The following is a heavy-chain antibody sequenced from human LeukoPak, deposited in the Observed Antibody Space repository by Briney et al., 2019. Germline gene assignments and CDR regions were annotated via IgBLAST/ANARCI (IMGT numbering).Heavy chain of an antibody. CDR3: ARGGGYLFGSGSVYYYYYYMDV. CDR1: GGSISSYY. Sequence: SETPSLTCTVSGGSISSYYWSWIRQPPGKGLEWIGYIYYSGSTNYNPSLKSRVTISVDTSKNQFSLKLSSVTAADTAVYYCARGGGYLFGSGSVYYYYYYMDVWGKGTTVTVSS. CDR2: IYYSGST. J-gene: IGHJ6*03. D-gene: IGHD3-10*01. V-gene: IGHV4-59*12.